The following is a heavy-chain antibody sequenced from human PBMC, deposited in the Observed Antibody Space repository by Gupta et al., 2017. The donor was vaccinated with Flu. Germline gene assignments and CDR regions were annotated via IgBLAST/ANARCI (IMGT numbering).Heavy chain of an antibody. D-gene: IGHD1-26*01. V-gene: IGHV3-23*01. J-gene: IGHJ4*02. CDR1: GFTFSSYA. Sequence: EVQLLESGGGLVQPGGSLRLSCAASGFTFSSYAMTWVRQAPGKGLEWVSAISAGDSSTYYAGSVKGRFTISRDNSKNTVYLQMNSLRVEDKAVYYCTKDTSYHLDYWGQGTLVTVSS. CDR3: TKDTSYHLDY. CDR2: ISAGDSST.